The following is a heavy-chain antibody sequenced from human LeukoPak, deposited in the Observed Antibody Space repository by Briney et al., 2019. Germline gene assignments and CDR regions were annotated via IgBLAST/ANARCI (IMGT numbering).Heavy chain of an antibody. CDR2: ITSSSSYI. Sequence: SGGSLRLSCAASGFTFSTYNMNWVRQAPGKGLEWVSSITSSSSYIYYADSVKGRFTISRDNAKNSLYLQMNSLRAEDTAVYYCARVSDEHSSLSYDYGGQGTLVTVPS. CDR3: ARVSDEHSSLSYDY. V-gene: IGHV3-21*01. D-gene: IGHD6-6*01. CDR1: GFTFSTYN. J-gene: IGHJ4*02.